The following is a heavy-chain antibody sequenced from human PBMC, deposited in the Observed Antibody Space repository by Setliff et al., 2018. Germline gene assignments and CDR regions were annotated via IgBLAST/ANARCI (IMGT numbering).Heavy chain of an antibody. CDR2: ISGYNGYT. CDR3: VRDRAAIVVGPPTAAFDI. J-gene: IGHJ3*02. Sequence: ASVKVSCKAFGYTFAKYGTSRVRQAPGQGLDWMGWISGYNGYTVYAQKLQGRVTLTTDTSTGTAYMEVRSLRSDDTAQYYCVRDRAAIVVGPPTAAFDIWGQGTMVTVSS. CDR1: GYTFAKYG. D-gene: IGHD2-2*01. V-gene: IGHV1-18*01.